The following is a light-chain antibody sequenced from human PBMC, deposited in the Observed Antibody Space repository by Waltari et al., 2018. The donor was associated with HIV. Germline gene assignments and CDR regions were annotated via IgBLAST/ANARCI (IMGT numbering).Light chain of an antibody. Sequence: SYELTPPPSVSVSPGQTATITCTGDAFPKQYAYWYQQKPGQAPVVLIYKDNERASGIPKRFFVSGSGTTVSVTISGGQAEDGADYYCKSAGSSGTYPVVFGGGTKLTVL. CDR1: AFPKQY. CDR2: KDN. CDR3: KSAGSSGTYPVV. J-gene: IGLJ2*01. V-gene: IGLV3-25*03.